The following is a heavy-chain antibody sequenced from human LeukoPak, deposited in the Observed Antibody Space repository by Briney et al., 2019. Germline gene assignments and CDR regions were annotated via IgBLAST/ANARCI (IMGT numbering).Heavy chain of an antibody. CDR1: GYTFTGYN. Sequence: GASVKVSCKASGYTFTGYNMQWLRQAPGQGLEWMGWINPNSGGTNYAQKFQGRVTMTRDTSISTAYMELSRLRSDDTAVYYCARDGHFDCWGQGTLVTVAS. J-gene: IGHJ4*02. V-gene: IGHV1-2*02. CDR3: ARDGHFDC. CDR2: INPNSGGT.